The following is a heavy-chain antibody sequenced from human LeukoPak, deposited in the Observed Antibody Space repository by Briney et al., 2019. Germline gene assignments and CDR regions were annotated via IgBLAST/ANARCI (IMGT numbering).Heavy chain of an antibody. Sequence: SVKVSCKASGGTFSSYAISWVRQAPGQGLEWMGGIIPIFGTANYAQKFQGRVTITTDESTSTAYMELSSLRSEDTAVYYCAIYCSSTSCYFDLDYWGQGTLVTVSS. CDR2: IIPIFGTA. D-gene: IGHD2-2*01. CDR1: GGTFSSYA. CDR3: AIYCSSTSCYFDLDY. J-gene: IGHJ4*02. V-gene: IGHV1-69*05.